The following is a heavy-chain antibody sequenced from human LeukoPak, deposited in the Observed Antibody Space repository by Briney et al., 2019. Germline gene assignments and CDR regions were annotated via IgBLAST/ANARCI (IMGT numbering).Heavy chain of an antibody. D-gene: IGHD3-10*01. CDR1: GFTFSSYA. CDR3: ARRGSGSYVLDY. CDR2: ISGNGGTT. Sequence: GGSLRLSCAASGFTFSSYAMTWVRQAPGRGLEWVSAISGNGGTTYYADSVKGRFTISRDNSKNTLYLQMNSLRAEDTAVYYCARRGSGSYVLDYWGQGTLVTVSS. V-gene: IGHV3-23*01. J-gene: IGHJ4*02.